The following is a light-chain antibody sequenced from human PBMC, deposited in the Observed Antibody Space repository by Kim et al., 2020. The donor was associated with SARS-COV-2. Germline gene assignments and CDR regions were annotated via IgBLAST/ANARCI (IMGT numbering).Light chain of an antibody. CDR1: HSVRRN. CDR3: QQSIT. CDR2: GAA. J-gene: IGKJ4*01. V-gene: IGKV3-15*01. Sequence: ATLALSPGASVTFSYRTRHSVRRNLAWYHQEPRQAPMHLVYGAATRAADVSGWFSGSGSGTQFTLTISSLQFEDVAVYFRQQSITFGGGTKVDIK.